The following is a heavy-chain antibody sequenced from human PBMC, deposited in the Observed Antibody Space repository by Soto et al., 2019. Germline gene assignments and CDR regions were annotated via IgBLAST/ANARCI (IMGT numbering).Heavy chain of an antibody. Sequence: QVQLQESGPGLVKPSQTLSLTCTVSGGSISSGGYYWSWIRQHPGKGLEWIGYIYYSGSTYYNPYHKSRVTISVDPSKNQFSLKLSSVTGADTAVYYCARLRALDDYGDYGRGPLDYWGQGTLVTVSS. V-gene: IGHV4-31*03. D-gene: IGHD4-17*01. CDR2: IYYSGST. CDR3: ARLRALDDYGDYGRGPLDY. J-gene: IGHJ4*02. CDR1: GGSISSGGYY.